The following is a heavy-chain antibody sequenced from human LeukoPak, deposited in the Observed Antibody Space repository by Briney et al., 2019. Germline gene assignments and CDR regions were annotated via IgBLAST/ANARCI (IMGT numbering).Heavy chain of an antibody. Sequence: GASVKVSCKASRYTFTGYYMHWVRQAPGQGLEWMGWINPNSGGTNSAQKFQGRVTITRDTSISTAYMDMSRLRSDDTAVYYCARARSSWDQLDYWGQGTLVTVSS. CDR1: RYTFTGYY. D-gene: IGHD6-13*01. V-gene: IGHV1-2*02. CDR2: INPNSGGT. J-gene: IGHJ4*02. CDR3: ARARSSWDQLDY.